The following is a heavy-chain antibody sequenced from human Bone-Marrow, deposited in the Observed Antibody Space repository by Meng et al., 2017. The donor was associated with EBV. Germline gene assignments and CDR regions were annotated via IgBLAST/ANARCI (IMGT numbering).Heavy chain of an antibody. V-gene: IGHV3-30*18. CDR1: GFIFGGYG. CDR3: AKDLSGRFDP. J-gene: IGHJ5*02. D-gene: IGHD1-14*01. Sequence: GGSGGGGVQPGRYLRLSCEASGFIFGGYGFHWGRQAPGKGPEWVAIIPSDASHNKYYADSVKGRFTISRDNSKNTLYLQMNSLKIEDTAVYYCAKDLSGRFDPWGQGTLVTVSS. CDR2: IPSDASHNK.